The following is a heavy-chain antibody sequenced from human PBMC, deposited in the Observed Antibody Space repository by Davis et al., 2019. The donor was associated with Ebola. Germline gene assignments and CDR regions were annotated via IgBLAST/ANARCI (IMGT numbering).Heavy chain of an antibody. D-gene: IGHD6-13*01. CDR2: ISSSGSTI. CDR3: ARDYPWLPGIAAAAHPDPYYYYYGMDV. Sequence: GGSLRLSCAASGFTFSDYYMSWIRQAPGKGLEWVSYISSSGSTIYYADSVKGRFTISRDNAKNSLYLQMNSLTDEDTAVYYCARDYPWLPGIAAAAHPDPYYYYYGMDVWGQGTTVTVSS. J-gene: IGHJ6*02. V-gene: IGHV3-11*04. CDR1: GFTFSDYY.